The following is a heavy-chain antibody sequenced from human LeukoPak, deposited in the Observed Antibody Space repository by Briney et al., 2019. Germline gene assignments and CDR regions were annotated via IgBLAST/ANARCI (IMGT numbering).Heavy chain of an antibody. CDR2: IYSGGST. Sequence: PGRSLRLSCAASGFTVSSNYMSWVRQAPGKGLEWVSVIYSGGSTYYADSVKGRFTISSDNSKNTLYLQMNSLRAEDTAVYYCARARDYYGSGSRTNYYWGQGTLVTVSS. CDR1: GFTVSSNY. J-gene: IGHJ4*02. CDR3: ARARDYYGSGSRTNYY. V-gene: IGHV3-66*01. D-gene: IGHD3-10*01.